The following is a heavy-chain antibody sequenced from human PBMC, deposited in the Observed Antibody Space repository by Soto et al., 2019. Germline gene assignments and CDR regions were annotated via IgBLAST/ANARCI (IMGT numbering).Heavy chain of an antibody. CDR3: ANTKDYYDSSGYHH. D-gene: IGHD3-22*01. CDR1: GYTFTSYG. J-gene: IGHJ5*02. V-gene: IGHV1-18*04. Sequence: ASVKVSCKASGYTFTSYGISWVRQAPGQGLEWMGWISAYNGNTNYAQKLQGRVTMTTDTSTSTAYMELRSLRSDDTAVYYCANTKDYYDSSGYHHWGQGTLVTVSS. CDR2: ISAYNGNT.